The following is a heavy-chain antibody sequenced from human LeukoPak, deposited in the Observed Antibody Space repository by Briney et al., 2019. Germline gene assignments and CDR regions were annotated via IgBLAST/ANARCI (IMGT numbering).Heavy chain of an antibody. CDR1: GGSISSSNW. Sequence: SETLSLTCAVSGGSISSSNWWSWVRQPPGKGLEWIGEIYHSGSTNYNPSLKSRVTISVDKSKNQFSLKLSSVTAADTAVYYCALLRGYSYGYVDYWGQGTLVTVSS. CDR3: ALLRGYSYGYVDY. D-gene: IGHD5-18*01. CDR2: IYHSGST. J-gene: IGHJ4*02. V-gene: IGHV4-4*02.